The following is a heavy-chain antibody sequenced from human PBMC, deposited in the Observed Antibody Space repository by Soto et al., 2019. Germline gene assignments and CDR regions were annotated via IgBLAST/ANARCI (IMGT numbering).Heavy chain of an antibody. J-gene: IGHJ4*02. CDR1: GFTFSSYG. V-gene: IGHV3-30*18. D-gene: IGHD3-16*02. Sequence: PGGSLRLSCAASGFTFSSYGTHWVRQAPGKGLEWVAVISYDGSNKYYADSVKGRFTISRDNSKNTLYLQMNSLRAEDTAVYYCAKWWDYDYVWGSYRYPSFDYWGQGTLVTVSS. CDR3: AKWWDYDYVWGSYRYPSFDY. CDR2: ISYDGSNK.